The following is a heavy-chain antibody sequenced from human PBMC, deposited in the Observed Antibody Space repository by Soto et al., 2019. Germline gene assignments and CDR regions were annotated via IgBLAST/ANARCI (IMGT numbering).Heavy chain of an antibody. CDR3: ATGLGHLGLFDY. CDR2: FDPEDGET. CDR1: GYTLTELS. J-gene: IGHJ4*02. V-gene: IGHV1-24*01. Sequence: VASVKVSCKVSGYTLTELSMHWVRQAPGKGLEWMGGFDPEDGETIYAQKFQGRVTMTEDTSTDTAYMELSSLRSEDTAVYYCATGLGHLGLFDYWGQGTLVTVSS.